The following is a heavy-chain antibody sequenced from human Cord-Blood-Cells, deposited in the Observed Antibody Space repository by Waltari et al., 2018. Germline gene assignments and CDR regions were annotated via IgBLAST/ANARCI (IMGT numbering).Heavy chain of an antibody. J-gene: IGHJ4*02. D-gene: IGHD1-26*01. CDR2: RYYSGST. Sequence: QLQLQEPGPGLVKPSETLSITCTVSGGSISSSSYYCGWIRQPPGKGLVWIGSRYYSGSTYDSPSLKGRVTISVDTAKNQFSLKLSSVTAADTAVYYCARHSGIVGATFDYWGQGTLVTVSS. V-gene: IGHV4-39*01. CDR1: GGSISSSSYY. CDR3: ARHSGIVGATFDY.